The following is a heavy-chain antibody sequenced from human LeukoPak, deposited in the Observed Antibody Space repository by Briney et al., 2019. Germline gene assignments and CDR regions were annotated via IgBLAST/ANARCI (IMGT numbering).Heavy chain of an antibody. V-gene: IGHV4-39*07. J-gene: IGHJ4*02. CDR1: GGSISSSSYY. D-gene: IGHD3-10*01. Sequence: SETLSLTCTVSGGSISSSSYYWGWIRQPPGKGLEWIGSIYYSGSTYYNPSLKSRVTISVDTSKNQFSLKLSSVTAADTAVYYCARDLWWAYYGSGRPFDYWGQGTLVTVSS. CDR2: IYYSGST. CDR3: ARDLWWAYYGSGRPFDY.